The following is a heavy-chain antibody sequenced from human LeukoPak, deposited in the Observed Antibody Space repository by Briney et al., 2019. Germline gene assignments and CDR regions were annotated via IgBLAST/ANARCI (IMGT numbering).Heavy chain of an antibody. D-gene: IGHD4-17*01. CDR2: IFSGGST. CDR3: AREAVTRSYFDS. J-gene: IGHJ4*02. CDR1: GFTVSSNH. Sequence: GGPLRLSCAASGFTVSSNHMSWVRQAPGKGLEGVSIIFSGGSTYYGESCKGPLTLLRGNYQNTLYLQMNSLRTEDTAVYYCAREAVTRSYFDSWGEGTLVTVSS. V-gene: IGHV3-53*01.